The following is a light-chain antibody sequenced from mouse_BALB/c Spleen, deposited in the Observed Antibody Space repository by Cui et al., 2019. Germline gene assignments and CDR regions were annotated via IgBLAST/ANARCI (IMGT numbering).Light chain of an antibody. V-gene: IGKV4-61*01. CDR1: SSVSY. Sequence: QIVLTQSPAIMSASPGEKVTISCSASSSVSYMYWYQQKPGSSPKPWIYRTSNLASGVPARFSGSGSGTSYSLTISSMEAEYAATYYCQQYHSYPFTFGSGTKLEIK. CDR3: QQYHSYPFT. CDR2: RTS. J-gene: IGKJ4*01.